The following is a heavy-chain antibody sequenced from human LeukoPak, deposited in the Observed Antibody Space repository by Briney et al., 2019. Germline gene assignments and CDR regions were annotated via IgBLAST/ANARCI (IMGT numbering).Heavy chain of an antibody. CDR1: GFTFSSYA. V-gene: IGHV3-23*01. CDR2: ISGSGGST. D-gene: IGHD3-9*01. J-gene: IGHJ4*02. CDR3: AKVGYDILTGDDY. Sequence: GGSLRLSCAASGFTFSSYAMSWVRQAPGKGREWVAAISGSGGSTYYAASVKGRFTISRDNSKNTLYLQMNSLRAEDTTVYYCAKVGYDILTGDDYWGQGTLVTVSS.